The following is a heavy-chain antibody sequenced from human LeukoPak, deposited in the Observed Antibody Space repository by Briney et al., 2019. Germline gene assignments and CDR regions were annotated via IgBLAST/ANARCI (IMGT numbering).Heavy chain of an antibody. CDR2: IKADGSEK. D-gene: IGHD5-24*01. J-gene: IGHJ3*02. V-gene: IGHV3-7*01. CDR1: GFTFPTFW. Sequence: PGGSLRLSCAASGFTFPTFWMAWVRQAPGQGLEWVAKIKADGSEKDYVDSVTGRFTIYRDNAKNSLHLQMNYLRAEDPAGYYCARMQMDTGYRPFDIWGQGTMVAVRS. CDR3: ARMQMDTGYRPFDI.